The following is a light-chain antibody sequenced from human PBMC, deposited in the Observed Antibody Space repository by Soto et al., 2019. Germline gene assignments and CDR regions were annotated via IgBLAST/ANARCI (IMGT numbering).Light chain of an antibody. CDR1: QYVNIY. J-gene: IGKJ1*01. CDR3: QQYDKWPRT. Sequence: EIVLTQSPATVSLSPGERVTLSCRASQYVNIYLAWYRQTRGQAPRLLIYGASTRATGVPARFSGSGSGTEFTLTISNLQSEDFAVYHCQQYDKWPRTFGQGTKVDI. CDR2: GAS. V-gene: IGKV3-15*01.